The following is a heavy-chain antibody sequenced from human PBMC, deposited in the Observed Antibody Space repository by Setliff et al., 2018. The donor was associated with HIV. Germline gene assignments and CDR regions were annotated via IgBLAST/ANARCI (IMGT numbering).Heavy chain of an antibody. CDR3: ARTITAFGVIGRGGRMDV. D-gene: IGHD3-3*01. Sequence: NPSETLSLTCAVYGGSFSGYSWTWIRQSPGKGLEWIGEMNHSEHYYNPTLKSRVTISMDTSKNQFSLELSSVTAADTALHYCARTITAFGVIGRGGRMDVWGKGTTVTVSS. J-gene: IGHJ6*04. CDR2: MNHSEH. CDR1: GGSFSGYS. V-gene: IGHV4-34*01.